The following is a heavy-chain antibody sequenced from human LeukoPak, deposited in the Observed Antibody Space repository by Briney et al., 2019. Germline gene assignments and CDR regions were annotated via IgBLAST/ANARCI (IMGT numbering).Heavy chain of an antibody. J-gene: IGHJ3*01. Sequence: GGSLRLSCAVSGFTFSNSDMNWVRQAPGKGLEWVSFISASGGSAHYADSVRGRFTISRDNSKNTLYLQMNSLRAEDTAVYYCAKAGSYSDISVYPLASFDFWGQGTMVTVSS. CDR3: AKAGSYSDISVYPLASFDF. V-gene: IGHV3-23*01. CDR2: ISASGGSA. D-gene: IGHD3-22*01. CDR1: GFTFSNSD.